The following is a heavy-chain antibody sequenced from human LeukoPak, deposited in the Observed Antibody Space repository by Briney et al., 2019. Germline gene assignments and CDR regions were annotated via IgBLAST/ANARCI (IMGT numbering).Heavy chain of an antibody. J-gene: IGHJ4*02. CDR2: ISSSSSYR. Sequence: GGSLRLSCAASGFTFSSDSMNGVRQAPGKGVEWGSSISSSSSYRYHADSVKGRFTIPRDNAKTSLYLQMNSLRAEDTAVYYCARAFPGGVIVLGDYYFDYWGQGTLVTVSS. D-gene: IGHD3-16*02. V-gene: IGHV3-21*01. CDR1: GFTFSSDS. CDR3: ARAFPGGVIVLGDYYFDY.